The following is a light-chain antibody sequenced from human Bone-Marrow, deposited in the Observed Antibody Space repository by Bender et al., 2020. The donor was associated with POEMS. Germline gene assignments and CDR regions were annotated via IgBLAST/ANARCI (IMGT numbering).Light chain of an antibody. Sequence: QSVLTQPPSVSGTAGQRVTISCSGSGSNIGSSYVYWYQHLPGTAPKLLIYRNNQRPSGVSDRVSGSKTGTSASLAISGLRSEDEADYYCAAWDDSFWVFGGGTKLTVL. CDR3: AAWDDSFWV. V-gene: IGLV1-47*01. CDR1: GSNIGSSY. CDR2: RNN. J-gene: IGLJ3*02.